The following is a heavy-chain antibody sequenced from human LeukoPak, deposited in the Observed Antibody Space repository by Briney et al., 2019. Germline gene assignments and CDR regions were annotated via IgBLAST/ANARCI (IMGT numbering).Heavy chain of an antibody. D-gene: IGHD3-10*01. J-gene: IGHJ4*02. V-gene: IGHV3-30*18. CDR2: ISYYGSNT. Sequence: GGSLRLSCAASGFTFSSDGMHWVRQAPCKGLEWVAVISYYGSNTYYADSVKGRFTISRDNSKNMLYLQMNSLRAEDTAVYYCAKPYYYGSRSYMDYWGQGTLVTVSS. CDR3: AKPYYYGSRSYMDY. CDR1: GFTFSSDG.